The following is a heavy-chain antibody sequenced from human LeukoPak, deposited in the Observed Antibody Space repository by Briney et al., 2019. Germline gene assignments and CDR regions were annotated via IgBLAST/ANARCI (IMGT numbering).Heavy chain of an antibody. CDR1: GYTFTGYY. V-gene: IGHV1-2*02. J-gene: IGHJ6*02. D-gene: IGHD3-3*01. Sequence: ASVKVSCKASGYTFTGYYMHWVRQAPGQGLEWMGWTNPNSGGTNYAQKFQGRVTMTTDTSTSTAYMELRSLRSDDTAVYYCARALITIFGVVITGYYGMDVWGQGTTVTVSS. CDR3: ARALITIFGVVITGYYGMDV. CDR2: TNPNSGGT.